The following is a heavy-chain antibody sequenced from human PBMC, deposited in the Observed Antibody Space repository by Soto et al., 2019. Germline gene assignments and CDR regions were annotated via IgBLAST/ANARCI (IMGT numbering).Heavy chain of an antibody. CDR3: ATPYYDFWSGYYRPDY. CDR1: GFTFSSYS. D-gene: IGHD3-3*01. V-gene: IGHV3-21*01. CDR2: ISSSSSYI. Sequence: EVQLVESGGGLVKPGGSLRLSCAASGFTFSSYSMNWVRQAPGKGLEWVSSISSSSSYIYYADSVKGRFTTSRDNAKNSLYLQMNSLRAEDTAVYYCATPYYDFWSGYYRPDYWGQGTLVTVSS. J-gene: IGHJ4*02.